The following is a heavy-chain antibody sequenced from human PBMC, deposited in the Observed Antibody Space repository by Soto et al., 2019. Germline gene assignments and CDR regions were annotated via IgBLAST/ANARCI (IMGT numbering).Heavy chain of an antibody. CDR1: GFIFNNYA. J-gene: IGHJ4*02. CDR2: MSDSGGST. V-gene: IGHV3-23*01. CDR3: AKXTRSGYDADFXY. D-gene: IGHD5-12*01. Sequence: PGGSLRLSCAASGFIFNNYAMSWVRQAPEKGLEWVSAMSDSGGSTYYADSVKGRFTISRDNSKNTLYLQMKSLRAEDTAVYYCAKXTRSGYDADFXYWGQGVLVXVSS.